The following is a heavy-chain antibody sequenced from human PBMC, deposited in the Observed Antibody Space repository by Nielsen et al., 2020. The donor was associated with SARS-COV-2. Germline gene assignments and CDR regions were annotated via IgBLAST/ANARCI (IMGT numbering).Heavy chain of an antibody. Sequence: ASVKVSCKASGYTFTSYDINWVRQATGQGLEWMGWMNPNSGNTGYAQKFQGRVTMTRNTSISTAYMELSSLRSEDTAVYYCASCLRYCSSTSYAHAYYYYGMDVWGQVTTVTVSS. CDR1: GYTFTSYD. CDR2: MNPNSGNT. D-gene: IGHD2-2*01. V-gene: IGHV1-8*01. CDR3: ASCLRYCSSTSYAHAYYYYGMDV. J-gene: IGHJ6*02.